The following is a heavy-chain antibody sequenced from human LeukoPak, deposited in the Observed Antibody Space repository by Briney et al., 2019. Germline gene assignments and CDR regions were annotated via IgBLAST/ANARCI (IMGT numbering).Heavy chain of an antibody. D-gene: IGHD5-24*01. J-gene: IGHJ3*02. Sequence: ASVKVSCKASGYTFTSYYMHWVRQAPGEGLEWMGIINPTGGSTSYAQKFQGRVTMTRDTSTSTVYMELSSLRSEDTAVYYCATSILVEMATRNAFDIWGQGTMVTVSS. V-gene: IGHV1-46*01. CDR1: GYTFTSYY. CDR2: INPTGGST. CDR3: ATSILVEMATRNAFDI.